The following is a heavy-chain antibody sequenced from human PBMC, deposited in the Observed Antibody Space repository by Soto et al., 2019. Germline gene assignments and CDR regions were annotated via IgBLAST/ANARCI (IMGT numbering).Heavy chain of an antibody. D-gene: IGHD3-16*01. CDR2: ISSDGSKK. CDR1: GFTFSSYA. V-gene: IGHV3-30-3*01. J-gene: IGHJ4*01. Sequence: LRLSCAASGFTFSSYAMHWVRQAPGKGLEWVAVISSDGSKKYYADSVKGRFTISRDNSKNTLFLQMNSLRTEDTAVYYCARDEYYDPSGPPYDYWGQGSLVTVSS. CDR3: ARDEYYDPSGPPYDY.